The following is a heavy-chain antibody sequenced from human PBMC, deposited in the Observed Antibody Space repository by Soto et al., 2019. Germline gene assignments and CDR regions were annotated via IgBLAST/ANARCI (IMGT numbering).Heavy chain of an antibody. J-gene: IGHJ4*02. CDR3: ARDRVYDSSGYYRDN. V-gene: IGHV3-30-3*01. CDR1: GFTFSKYA. D-gene: IGHD3-22*01. Sequence: QVQLVESGGGVVQPGRSLRLSCAASGFTFSKYAMNWVRQAPGKGLEWVAVISNDGSNKYYADSVKGRFTISRDNSKNALYLQMNSLRAEDTAVYYCARDRVYDSSGYYRDNWGQGTLVTVSS. CDR2: ISNDGSNK.